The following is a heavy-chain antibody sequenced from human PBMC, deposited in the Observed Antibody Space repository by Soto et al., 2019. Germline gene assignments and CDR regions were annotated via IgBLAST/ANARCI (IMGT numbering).Heavy chain of an antibody. V-gene: IGHV4-39*01. CDR3: ARHSRRAVAGNARFGY. CDR2: ISYSGST. Sequence: SETLSLTCTVSGGSISSDRYYWGWIRQSPEKGLEWIASISYSGSTYYNPTLKSRVTISVDTSKNQFSLKLSSVTAADTAVYYCARHSRRAVAGNARFGYWGQGTLVTVSS. D-gene: IGHD6-19*01. CDR1: GGSISSDRYY. J-gene: IGHJ4*02.